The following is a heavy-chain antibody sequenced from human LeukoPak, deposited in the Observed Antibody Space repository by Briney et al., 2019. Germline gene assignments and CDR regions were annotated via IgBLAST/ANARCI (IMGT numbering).Heavy chain of an antibody. Sequence: SETLSLTCTVSGGSLSSYYWSWIRQPAGKGLEWIGRIYTSGSTNYNPSLKSRVTISVDTSKNQFSLKLSSVTAADTAVHYCAGVSGSYYEIWFDPWGQGTLVTVSS. CDR2: IYTSGST. D-gene: IGHD1-26*01. CDR3: AGVSGSYYEIWFDP. J-gene: IGHJ5*02. V-gene: IGHV4-4*07. CDR1: GGSLSSYY.